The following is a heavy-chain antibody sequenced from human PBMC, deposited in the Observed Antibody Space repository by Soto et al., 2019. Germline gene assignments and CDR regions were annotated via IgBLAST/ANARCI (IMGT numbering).Heavy chain of an antibody. CDR2: INVNATDI. D-gene: IGHD3-9*01. J-gene: IGHJ4*01. Sequence: GGSLRLSCSVSGSPFDHYTIHWVRQAPGRGLEFVSAINVNATDIYYAESVKGRFSISRDNSKNTVYLQMNSLIYDDTAVYYCVKEMGHCCDWSHYFDYWGRGTQVTVSS. CDR3: VKEMGHCCDWSHYFDY. V-gene: IGHV3-64D*06. CDR1: GSPFDHYT.